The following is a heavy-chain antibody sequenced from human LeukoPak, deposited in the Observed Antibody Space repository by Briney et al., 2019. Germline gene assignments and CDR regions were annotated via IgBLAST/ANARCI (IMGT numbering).Heavy chain of an antibody. V-gene: IGHV3-66*01. CDR2: MYTGGGR. D-gene: IGHD1-1*01. Sequence: GGSLRLSCAASGFSVSNYYMSWVRQPPGKGLEWVSVMYTGGGRYYGDSVKGRFTISRDNSKNTVFLQMNSLRVEDTAVYYCAKDGSKGGWGQGTLVTVSS. J-gene: IGHJ4*02. CDR3: AKDGSKGG. CDR1: GFSVSNYY.